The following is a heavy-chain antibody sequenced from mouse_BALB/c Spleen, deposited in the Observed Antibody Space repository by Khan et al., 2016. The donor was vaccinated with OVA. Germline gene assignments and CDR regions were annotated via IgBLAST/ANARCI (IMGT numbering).Heavy chain of an antibody. D-gene: IGHD3-3*01. CDR1: GYSITSDYA. CDR2: ITYSGRT. CDR3: SGGRAY. V-gene: IGHV3-2*02. Sequence: EVQLQESGPGLVKPSQSLSLTCTVTGYSITSDYAWNWIRQFPGNRLEWMGYITYSGRTSSTPSLKSRISITRDTSKNQFFLQLNSVTIDDTATDYCSGGRAYWGQGTLVTVSA. J-gene: IGHJ3*01.